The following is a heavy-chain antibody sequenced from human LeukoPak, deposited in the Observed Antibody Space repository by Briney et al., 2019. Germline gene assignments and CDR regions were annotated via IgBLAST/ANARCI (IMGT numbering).Heavy chain of an antibody. CDR1: GGTFSSYA. J-gene: IGHJ3*02. Sequence: ASVKVSCKAPGGTFSSYAMHWVRQAPGQRLEWMGWINAGNGNTKYSQKFQGRVTITRDTSASTAYMELSSLRSEDTAVYYCARDARGSWGDDAFDIWGQGTMVTVSS. D-gene: IGHD6-13*01. V-gene: IGHV1-3*01. CDR2: INAGNGNT. CDR3: ARDARGSWGDDAFDI.